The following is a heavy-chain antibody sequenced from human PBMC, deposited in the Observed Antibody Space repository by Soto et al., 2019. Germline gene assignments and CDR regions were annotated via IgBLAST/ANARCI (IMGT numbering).Heavy chain of an antibody. D-gene: IGHD1-26*01. CDR1: GGSISGYY. V-gene: IGHV4-4*07. Sequence: PSETLSLTCTVSGGSISGYYWSWIRQPAGKGLEWIGRIYTSGSTNYNPSLKSRVTMSVDTSKNRFSLKLSSVTAADTAVYYCARDGGSYPYYIDYWGQGTLVTVSS. J-gene: IGHJ4*02. CDR2: IYTSGST. CDR3: ARDGGSYPYYIDY.